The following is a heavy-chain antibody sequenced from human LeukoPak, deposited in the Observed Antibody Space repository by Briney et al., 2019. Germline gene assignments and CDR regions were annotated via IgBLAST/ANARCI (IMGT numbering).Heavy chain of an antibody. D-gene: IGHD3-10*01. Sequence: SETLSLTCTVSGGSFSTYYWSWIRQSPGKGLDWIGCIFHTGSANYNSSLSSRGTISVDTSKNQFSLKLSSVTAEDTAVYYCARGSLTVVPAFDIWGQGKMFTVSS. CDR2: IFHTGSA. V-gene: IGHV4-59*12. J-gene: IGHJ3*02. CDR1: GGSFSTYY. CDR3: ARGSLTVVPAFDI.